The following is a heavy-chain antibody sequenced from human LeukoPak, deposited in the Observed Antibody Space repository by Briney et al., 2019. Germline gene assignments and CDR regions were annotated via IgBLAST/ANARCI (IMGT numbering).Heavy chain of an antibody. Sequence: ASVKVSCKASGYTFTSYGISWVRQAPGQGLEWMGWISAYNGNTNYAQKLQGRVTMTTDTSTSTAYMELRSLRSDDTAVYYCARVVAMVTSFYFDYWGQGTLATVSS. CDR2: ISAYNGNT. J-gene: IGHJ4*02. V-gene: IGHV1-18*01. CDR1: GYTFTSYG. D-gene: IGHD5-18*01. CDR3: ARVVAMVTSFYFDY.